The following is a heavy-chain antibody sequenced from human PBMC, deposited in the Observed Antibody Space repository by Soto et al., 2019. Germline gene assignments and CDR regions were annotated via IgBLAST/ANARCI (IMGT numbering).Heavy chain of an antibody. V-gene: IGHV4-39*01. D-gene: IGHD4-17*01. J-gene: IGHJ4*02. Sequence: QLQLQESGPGLVKPSETLSLTCTVSGGSISSSSYYWGWIRQPPGKGLEWIGSIYYSGSTYYNPSLKSRVTISVDTSKNQFSLKLSSVTAADTAVYYCARPLDYGDYVYYFDYWGQGTLVTVSS. CDR1: GGSISSSSYY. CDR3: ARPLDYGDYVYYFDY. CDR2: IYYSGST.